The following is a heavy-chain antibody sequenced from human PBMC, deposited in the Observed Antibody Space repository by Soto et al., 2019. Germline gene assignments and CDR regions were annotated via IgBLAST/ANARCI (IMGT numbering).Heavy chain of an antibody. CDR2: ISSNGGST. J-gene: IGHJ6*02. V-gene: IGHV3-64*01. D-gene: IGHD5-12*01. CDR3: ARGGGIYYGMDV. Sequence: GGSLRLSCAASGFTFSSYAMHWVRQAPGKGLEYVSAISSNGGSTYYANSVKGRFTISRDNSKNTLYLQMGSLRAEDMAVYYCARGGGIYYGMDVWGQGTTVTVSS. CDR1: GFTFSSYA.